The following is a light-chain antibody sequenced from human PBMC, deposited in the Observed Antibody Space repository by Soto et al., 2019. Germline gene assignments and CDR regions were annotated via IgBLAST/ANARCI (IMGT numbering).Light chain of an antibody. CDR3: QPSNSYSLT. Sequence: DIQMTQSPSTVSASVGDRVTITCRASQSISSWLAWYQQKSGKAPKLLIFTASSLQSGVPSRFSGSGSGTEFTLTISSLQPDDFATYYCQPSNSYSLTFGGGTKVEIK. CDR2: TAS. V-gene: IGKV1-5*03. CDR1: QSISSW. J-gene: IGKJ4*01.